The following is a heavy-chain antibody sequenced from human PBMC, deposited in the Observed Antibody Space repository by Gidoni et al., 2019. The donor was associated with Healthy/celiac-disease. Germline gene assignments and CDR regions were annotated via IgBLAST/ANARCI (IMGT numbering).Heavy chain of an antibody. CDR1: VFPFCSYC. CDR2: REYDGSVK. J-gene: IGHJ6*02. D-gene: IGHD3-10*01. CDR3: AKVSVYGPLLGYYYYGMDV. Sequence: QVQLLESGGGVVQPGRSLRLSCAASVFPFCSYCMHWVRQAPGKGLEWGAVREYDGSVKYYADSVKGRFTISRDNSKNTLYLQRNSLRAEDTAVYYCAKVSVYGPLLGYYYYGMDVWGQGTTVTVSS. V-gene: IGHV3-30*18.